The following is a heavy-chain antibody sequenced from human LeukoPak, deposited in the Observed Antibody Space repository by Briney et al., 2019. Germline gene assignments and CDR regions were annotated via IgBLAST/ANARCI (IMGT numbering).Heavy chain of an antibody. Sequence: PGGSLRLSCAASGFTFSNYAMSWVRQAPGKELEWVSAIIGSGRSTYYADSVKGRFTISRDNSKNTLYLQMNSLRAEDAAVYYCAKMGTSISYNVDFDYWGQGTLVTVSS. CDR1: GFTFSNYA. V-gene: IGHV3-23*01. CDR2: IIGSGRST. D-gene: IGHD1-14*01. J-gene: IGHJ4*02. CDR3: AKMGTSISYNVDFDY.